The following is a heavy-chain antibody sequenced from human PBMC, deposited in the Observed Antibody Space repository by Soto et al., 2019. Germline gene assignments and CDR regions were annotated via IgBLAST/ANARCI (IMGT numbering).Heavy chain of an antibody. J-gene: IGHJ4*02. CDR2: IRSKAYGATT. CDR3: TRGTSRSDSGRYYYPSYYDF. V-gene: IGHV3-49*04. CDR1: GFTFRDYA. Sequence: GGSLRLSCSGSGFTFRDYALTWVRQAPGKGLEWVGLIRSKAYGATTQYAASVNGRFSISRDDSENIAYLQMSGLKSEDTGVYYCTRGTSRSDSGRYYYPSYYDFWGQGTLATVSS. D-gene: IGHD3-22*01.